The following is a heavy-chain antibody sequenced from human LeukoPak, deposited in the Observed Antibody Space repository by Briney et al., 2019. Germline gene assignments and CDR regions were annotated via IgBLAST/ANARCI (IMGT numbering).Heavy chain of an antibody. CDR3: TDGGWSFDY. Sequence: SETLSLTCGVSGXSFSGSHWTLIRQPPGKGLEWIGEINHSGITHYNPSLESRVTMSVDTSKNQFSLKLTSVTAADTAVYYCTDGGWSFDYWGQGTLVTVSS. D-gene: IGHD6-19*01. J-gene: IGHJ4*02. CDR2: INHSGIT. V-gene: IGHV4-34*01. CDR1: GXSFSGSH.